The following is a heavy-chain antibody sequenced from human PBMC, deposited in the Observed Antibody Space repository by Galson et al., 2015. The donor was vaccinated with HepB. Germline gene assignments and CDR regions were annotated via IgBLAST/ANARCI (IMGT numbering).Heavy chain of an antibody. CDR1: GFTFSNAW. V-gene: IGHV3-15*01. CDR3: TADGGWASFDY. CDR2: IKSKTDGGTT. J-gene: IGHJ4*02. Sequence: SLRLSCAASGFTFSNAWMSWVRQAPGKGLEWVGRIKSKTDGGTTDYAAPVKGRFTISRDDSKNTLYLQMNSLKTEDTAVYYCTADGGWASFDYWGQGTLVTVSS. D-gene: IGHD1-26*01.